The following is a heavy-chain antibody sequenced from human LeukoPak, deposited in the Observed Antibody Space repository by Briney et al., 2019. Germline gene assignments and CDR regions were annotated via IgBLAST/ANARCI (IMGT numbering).Heavy chain of an antibody. J-gene: IGHJ4*02. CDR1: GFTFNNHA. CDR2: LSGSNGYT. V-gene: IGHV3-23*01. D-gene: IGHD3-3*01. CDR3: ATARKVQSTYYDFWSGFLLDY. Sequence: PGGSLRLSCAASGFTFNNHAISWVRQAPGKGLEWVSTLSGSNGYTIYTDSVKGRFTISRDNSKNTLYLEMSALRAEDTAIYYCATARKVQSTYYDFWSGFLLDYWGQGTLVTVSS.